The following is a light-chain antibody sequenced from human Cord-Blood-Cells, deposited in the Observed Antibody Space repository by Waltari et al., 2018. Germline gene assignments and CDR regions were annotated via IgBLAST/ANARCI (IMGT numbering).Light chain of an antibody. CDR3: QQYNSYSAIT. CDR1: QSISSW. J-gene: IGKJ5*01. Sequence: DIQMTQSPSTLSASVGDRVTITCRASQSISSWLAWYQQKPGKAPKLLIYKASSLESGVPSRFSGSGSGTEFTLTNSSLQPDDFATYYCQQYNSYSAITFGQGTRLEIK. V-gene: IGKV1-5*03. CDR2: KAS.